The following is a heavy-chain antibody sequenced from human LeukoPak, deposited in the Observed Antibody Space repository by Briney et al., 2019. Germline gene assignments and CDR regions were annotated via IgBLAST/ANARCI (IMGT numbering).Heavy chain of an antibody. J-gene: IGHJ4*02. CDR1: GFTVSTNY. V-gene: IGHV3-66*01. CDR2: IYSNDNT. CDR3: ARGRYSSSWYSSPLDY. Sequence: GGSLRLSCAASGFTVSTNYMSWVRQAPGKGLEWVSVIYSNDNTYYADSVKGRFTISRDNAKNSLYLQMNSLRAEDTAVYYCARGRYSSSWYSSPLDYWGQGTLVTVSS. D-gene: IGHD6-13*01.